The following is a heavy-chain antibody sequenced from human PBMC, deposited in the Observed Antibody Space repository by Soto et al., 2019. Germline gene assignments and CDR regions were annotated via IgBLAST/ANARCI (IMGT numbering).Heavy chain of an antibody. Sequence: ASVKVSCKASGYTFTSYDINWVRQATGQGLEWMGWINPNSGGTNYAQKFQGWVTMTRDTSISTAYMELSRLRSDDTAVYYCARGPPPITFGGVIALDYWGQGTLVTVSS. D-gene: IGHD3-16*02. CDR2: INPNSGGT. CDR3: ARGPPPITFGGVIALDY. V-gene: IGHV1-2*04. CDR1: GYTFTSYD. J-gene: IGHJ4*02.